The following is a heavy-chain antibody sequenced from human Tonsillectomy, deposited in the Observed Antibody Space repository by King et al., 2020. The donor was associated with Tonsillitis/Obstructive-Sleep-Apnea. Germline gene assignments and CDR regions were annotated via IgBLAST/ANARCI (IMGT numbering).Heavy chain of an antibody. V-gene: IGHV4-39*01. D-gene: IGHD6-19*01. Sequence: QLQESGPGLVKPSETLSLTCTVSGGSISSSSYYWGWIRQPPGKGLEWIGNIYYSGSTYYNPSLKSRVTISVDMSKNQFSLKLSSVTAADTAVYYCARGIIAVAGTVVWFDPWGQGTLVTVSS. J-gene: IGHJ5*02. CDR2: IYYSGST. CDR1: GGSISSSSYY. CDR3: ARGIIAVAGTVVWFDP.